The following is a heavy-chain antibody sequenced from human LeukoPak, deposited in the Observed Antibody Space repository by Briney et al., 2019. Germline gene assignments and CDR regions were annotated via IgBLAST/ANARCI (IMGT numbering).Heavy chain of an antibody. CDR3: TRGLYTALPVY. J-gene: IGHJ4*02. V-gene: IGHV4-61*02. CDR2: IYTTGPA. Sequence: SETLSLTCSVSGASVSSSAYHWGWIRQPAGKRLEWIGRIYTTGPATHNPSLESRVTMSLDTSKNQFSLNLNSVTAADTAMYYCTRGLYTALPVYRGQGILVTVSS. CDR1: GASVSSSAYH. D-gene: IGHD5-18*01.